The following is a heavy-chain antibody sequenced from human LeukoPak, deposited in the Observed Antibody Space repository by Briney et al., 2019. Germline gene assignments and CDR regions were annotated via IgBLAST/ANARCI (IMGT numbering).Heavy chain of an antibody. CDR2: IIPIFGTA. D-gene: IGHD3-22*01. J-gene: IGHJ4*02. CDR3: ARGDRDLIVPLF. CDR1: GGTFSSYA. V-gene: IGHV1-69*05. Sequence: GASVKVSCKASGGTFSSYAISWVRRAPGQGLEWLGGIIPIFGTANYAQKFQGRVTITTDESTSTAYVELSSLRSEDTAVYYCARGDRDLIVPLFWGQGTLVTVSS.